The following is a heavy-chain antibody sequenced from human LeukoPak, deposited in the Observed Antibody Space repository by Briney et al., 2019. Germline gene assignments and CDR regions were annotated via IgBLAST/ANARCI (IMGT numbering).Heavy chain of an antibody. Sequence: PSETLSLTCAVNGGSFSGYYWSWIRQPPGKGLEWIGEINHSGSTNYNPSLKSRVTISVDTSKNQFSLKLSSVTAADTAVYYCAFQGAGRGNDFDYWGQGTLVTVSS. D-gene: IGHD6-19*01. CDR1: GGSFSGYY. J-gene: IGHJ4*02. V-gene: IGHV4-34*01. CDR2: INHSGST. CDR3: AFQGAGRGNDFDY.